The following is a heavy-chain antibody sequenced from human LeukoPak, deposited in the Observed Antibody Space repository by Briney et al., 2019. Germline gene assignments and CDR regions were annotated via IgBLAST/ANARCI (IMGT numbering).Heavy chain of an antibody. CDR3: ARGGEWEHAPRTSAFDI. CDR2: INSDGSST. V-gene: IGHV3-74*01. CDR1: GFTFSSYW. Sequence: GGSLRLSCAASGFTFSSYWMHWVRQAPGKGLVWVSRINSDGSSTSYADSVKGRFTISRDNAKNTLYLQMNSLRDEDTAVYYCARGGEWEHAPRTSAFDIWGQGTMVTVSS. D-gene: IGHD1-26*01. J-gene: IGHJ3*02.